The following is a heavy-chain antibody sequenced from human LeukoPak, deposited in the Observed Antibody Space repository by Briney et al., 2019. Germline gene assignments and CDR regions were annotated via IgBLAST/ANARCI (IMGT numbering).Heavy chain of an antibody. D-gene: IGHD6-6*01. CDR1: GFTFSSYA. V-gene: IGHV3-30-3*01. CDR3: ARSIAARPTY. J-gene: IGHJ4*02. Sequence: GGSLRLSCAASGFTFSSYAKHWVRQAPGKGLEWVAVISYDGSNKYYADSVKGRFTISRDNSKNTLYLQMNSLRAEDTAVYYCARSIAARPTYWGQGTLVTVSS. CDR2: ISYDGSNK.